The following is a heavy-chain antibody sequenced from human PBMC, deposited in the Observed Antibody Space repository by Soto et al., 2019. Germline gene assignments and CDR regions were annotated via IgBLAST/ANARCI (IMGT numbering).Heavy chain of an antibody. CDR3: AKDSPYMDY. D-gene: IGHD3-16*01. CDR1: GFTFSDYA. CDR2: ISHDGTTK. V-gene: IGHV3-30-3*01. J-gene: IGHJ4*02. Sequence: QVQLVESGGDVVQPGRSLRLSCATSGFTFSDYAIHWVRQSPGKGLEWVAVISHDGTTKFYADSVKSRFTISRDSSKNKVYLQMSSLRAEDTAMYYCAKDSPYMDYWGQGTLVTVSS.